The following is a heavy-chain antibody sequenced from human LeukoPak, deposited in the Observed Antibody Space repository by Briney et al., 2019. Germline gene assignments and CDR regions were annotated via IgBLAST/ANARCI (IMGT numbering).Heavy chain of an antibody. J-gene: IGHJ4*02. V-gene: IGHV1-2*06. D-gene: IGHD2-2*01. CDR1: GYTFTGYH. Sequence: ASVTVSCTASGYTFTGYHMHWVRQAPGQGLEWMGRINPNSGDTNYAQKFQGRVTMTRDTSISTAYMELSRLRSDDTTMYYCARDYCSSTSCLFDYWGQGTLVTVSS. CDR2: INPNSGDT. CDR3: ARDYCSSTSCLFDY.